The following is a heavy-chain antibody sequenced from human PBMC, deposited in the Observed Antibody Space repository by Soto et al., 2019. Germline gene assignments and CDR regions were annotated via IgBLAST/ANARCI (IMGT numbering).Heavy chain of an antibody. CDR3: ARIGLTMIVVPFGVR. J-gene: IGHJ4*02. CDR1: GYRFTSYG. D-gene: IGHD3-22*01. V-gene: IGHV1-18*04. CDR2: ITTDNGDT. Sequence: QVQLVQSGAEVKKPGASVKVSCKASGYRFTSYGISWVRQAPGQGLEWMGWITTDNGDTKYAQKFQGRVTMTTDPFTTPTYMELGGLRTEYTAVYYCARIGLTMIVVPFGVRCGQGTLVTVSS.